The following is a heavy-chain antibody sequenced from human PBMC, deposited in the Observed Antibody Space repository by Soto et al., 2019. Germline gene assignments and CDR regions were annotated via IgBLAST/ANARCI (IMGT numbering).Heavy chain of an antibody. CDR3: AAHKSRGGGVFDS. Sequence: QVQLQESGPGLVKPSETLSLTCSVSGGSISSCYYSWIRQPPGKGLEWIGYSHHSGSSAYNASVKGRVTIAGVTSTNRVSMSLSSVTAADTGEYYCAAHKSRGGGVFDSWGQGTMVTVSP. CDR1: GGSISSCY. V-gene: IGHV4-59*01. CDR2: SHHSGSS. J-gene: IGHJ3*02. D-gene: IGHD2-2*01.